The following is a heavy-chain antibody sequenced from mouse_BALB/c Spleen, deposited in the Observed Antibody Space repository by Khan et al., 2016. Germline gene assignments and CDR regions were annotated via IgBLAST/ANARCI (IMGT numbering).Heavy chain of an antibody. CDR3: ARGGNYFYYYAMDY. D-gene: IGHD2-1*01. CDR1: GYTFTDYA. CDR2: ISTYYGNT. Sequence: QVQLQQSGPELVRPGVSVKISCKGSGYTFTDYAMHWVKQSHAKSLEWIGVISTYYGNTNYNQKFKGKATMTVDKSSSTASMELARLTSEDSAIYYCARGGNYFYYYAMDYWGQGTSVTVSS. V-gene: IGHV1S137*01. J-gene: IGHJ4*01.